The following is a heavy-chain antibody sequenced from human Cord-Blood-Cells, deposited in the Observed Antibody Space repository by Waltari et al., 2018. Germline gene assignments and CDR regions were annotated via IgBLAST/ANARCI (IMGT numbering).Heavy chain of an antibody. J-gene: IGHJ3*02. D-gene: IGHD3-3*01. V-gene: IGHV1-2*02. CDR2: INPNSGGT. CDR1: GYTFTGYS. CDR3: ARDSSYDFWSGDAFDI. Sequence: QVQLVQSGAEVKKPGASVKVSCQASGYTFTGYSLHWVRQAPGQGLEWMGWINPNSGGTNYAQKFQGRVTMTRDTSISTAYMELSRLRSDDTAVYYCARDSSYDFWSGDAFDIWGQGTMVTVSS.